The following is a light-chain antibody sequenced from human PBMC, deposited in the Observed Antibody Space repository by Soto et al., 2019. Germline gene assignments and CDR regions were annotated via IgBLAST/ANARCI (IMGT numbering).Light chain of an antibody. CDR1: SSNIGAGYD. V-gene: IGLV1-40*01. J-gene: IGLJ1*01. CDR2: GNS. CDR3: QYSDSSLSYV. Sequence: QSVLTQPPSVSGAPGQRVTISCTGSSSNIGAGYDVHWYQQLPGTAPKLLIYGNSNRPSGVPDRFSGSKSVTSASLAITGLQAEDEADYYCQYSDSSLSYVFGTGTKVTVL.